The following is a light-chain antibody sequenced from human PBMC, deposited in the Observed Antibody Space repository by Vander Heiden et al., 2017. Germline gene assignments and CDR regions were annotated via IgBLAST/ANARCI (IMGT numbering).Light chain of an antibody. Sequence: SIVLTPPPPASVAPGQAARTTCGGYNFASKSVHWEQQKPGQAPVLVVNDDDVRPSRLPERFSGSNSGNTATLSIGRVEAGDEADYYCQVWDRSSDHTIFGGGTRLTVL. J-gene: IGLJ2*01. CDR1: NFASKS. CDR3: QVWDRSSDHTI. CDR2: DDD. V-gene: IGLV3-21*02.